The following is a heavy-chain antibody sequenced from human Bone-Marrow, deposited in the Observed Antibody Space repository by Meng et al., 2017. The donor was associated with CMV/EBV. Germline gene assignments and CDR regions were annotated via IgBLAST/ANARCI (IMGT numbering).Heavy chain of an antibody. CDR2: IYYSGST. CDR3: ARGLTDYFDY. CDR1: GGSVSSGSDY. V-gene: IGHV4-61*01. D-gene: IGHD2-21*02. J-gene: IGHJ4*02. Sequence: TCTVSGGSVSSGSDYWSWIRQPPGKGLEWIGYIYYSGSTNYNPSLKSRVTISVDTSKNQFSLKLSSVTAADTAVYYCARGLTDYFDYWGQGTLVTVSS.